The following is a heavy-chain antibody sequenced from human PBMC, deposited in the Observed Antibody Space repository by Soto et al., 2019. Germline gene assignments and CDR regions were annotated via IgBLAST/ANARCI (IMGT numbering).Heavy chain of an antibody. V-gene: IGHV3-23*01. D-gene: IGHD6-25*01. CDR2: ITGSGGST. J-gene: IGHJ4*02. CDR1: GFTFSSYA. CDR3: AKDISATLYCFDY. Sequence: HPGGSLRLSCAASGFTFSSYAMTWVRQAPGKGLEWVSTITGSGGSTNHADSVKGRFTISRDNSKNTLYLQMNSLRVEDTAIYFCAKDISATLYCFDYWGQGTLVTVSS.